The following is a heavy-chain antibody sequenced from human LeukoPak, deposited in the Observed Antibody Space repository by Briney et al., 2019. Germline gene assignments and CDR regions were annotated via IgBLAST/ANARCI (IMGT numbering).Heavy chain of an antibody. V-gene: IGHV3-43*02. J-gene: IGHJ5*02. CDR2: ISGDGSGT. CDR1: GFTFDDYV. Sequence: GGSLRLSCTASGFTFDDYVMHWVRQAPGKGLEWVSLISGDGSGTYCADSVKGRFTISRDNSKNSLFLHMSGLRAEDTALYYCATQNPPGSGYYDTYNWFDPWGQGTLVTVAS. D-gene: IGHD5-12*01. CDR3: ATQNPPGSGYYDTYNWFDP.